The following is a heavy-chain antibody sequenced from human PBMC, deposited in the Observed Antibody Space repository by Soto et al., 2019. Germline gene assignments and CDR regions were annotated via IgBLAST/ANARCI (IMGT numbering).Heavy chain of an antibody. D-gene: IGHD3-22*01. CDR1: GYTFTSYD. CDR2: MNPNSGDT. Sequence: ASEKVSCKASGYTFTSYDINWVRQATGQGLEWMGWMNPNSGDTGYAQKFQGRVSVTTDTSIETAYMELSSLRSDDTAVYYCARDLGYYDSDGYFDYWGQGTLVTVSS. V-gene: IGHV1-8*01. J-gene: IGHJ4*02. CDR3: ARDLGYYDSDGYFDY.